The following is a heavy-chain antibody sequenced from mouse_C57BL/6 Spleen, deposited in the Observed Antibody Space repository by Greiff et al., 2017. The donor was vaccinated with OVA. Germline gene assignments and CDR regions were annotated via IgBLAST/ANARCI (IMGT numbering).Heavy chain of an antibody. CDR2: IDPTDSYT. Sequence: QVQLQQPGAELVKPGASVKLSCKASGYTFTSYWMQWVKQRPGQGLEWIGEIDPTDSYTNYNQKFKGKATLTVDTSSSTAYMQLSSLTSEDSAVYYCSRGVSSGPAWFAYWGQGTLVTVSA. V-gene: IGHV1-50*01. D-gene: IGHD3-2*02. J-gene: IGHJ3*01. CDR1: GYTFTSYW. CDR3: SRGVSSGPAWFAY.